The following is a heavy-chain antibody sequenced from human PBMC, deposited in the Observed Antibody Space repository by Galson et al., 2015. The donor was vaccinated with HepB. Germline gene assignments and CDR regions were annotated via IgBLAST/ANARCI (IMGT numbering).Heavy chain of an antibody. V-gene: IGHV5-51*03. CDR3: ARRDYADGGGFDI. CDR2: IYPSDSDT. CDR1: GYSFTSFW. Sequence: QSGAEVKKPGESLKISCKGSGYSFTSFWIGWVRQMPGKGLEWMGIIYPSDSDTTYSPSLQGQVTISGDKSINTAYLQWSSLKASDTAMHYCARRDYADGGGFDIWGQGTMVTVSS. J-gene: IGHJ3*02. D-gene: IGHD4/OR15-4a*01.